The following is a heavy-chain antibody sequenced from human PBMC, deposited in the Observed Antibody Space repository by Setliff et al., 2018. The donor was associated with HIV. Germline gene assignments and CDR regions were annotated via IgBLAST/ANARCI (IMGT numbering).Heavy chain of an antibody. V-gene: IGHV1-46*01. D-gene: IGHD6-13*01. Sequence: ASVKVSCKASGYTFTDYYIHWVRQAPGQGPEWLGIINPSGGATEYAQKFQGRVTMARDTSTSTVYMELRSLKSEDTAVYYCARVKQQLAPFDYWGQGTLVTVSS. J-gene: IGHJ4*02. CDR1: GYTFTDYY. CDR3: ARVKQQLAPFDY. CDR2: INPSGGAT.